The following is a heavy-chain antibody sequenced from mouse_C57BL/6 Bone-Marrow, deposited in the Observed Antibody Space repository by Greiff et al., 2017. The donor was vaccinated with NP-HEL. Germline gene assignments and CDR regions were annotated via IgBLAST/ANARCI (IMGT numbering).Heavy chain of an antibody. CDR1: GFSLTSYG. CDR2: IWSGGST. V-gene: IGHV2-2*01. D-gene: IGHD5-1*01. Sequence: VKLMESGPGLVQPSQSLSITCTVSGFSLTSYGVHWVRQSPGKGLEWLGVIWSGGSTDYNAAFISRLSISKDNSKSQVFFKMNSLQADDTAIYYCARKSNSYFDVWGTGTTVTVSS. J-gene: IGHJ1*03. CDR3: ARKSNSYFDV.